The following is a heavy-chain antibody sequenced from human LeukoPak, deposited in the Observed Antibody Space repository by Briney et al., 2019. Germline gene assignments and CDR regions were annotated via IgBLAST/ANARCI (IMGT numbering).Heavy chain of an antibody. CDR2: TYYKSKWYN. J-gene: IGHJ4*02. V-gene: IGHV6-1*01. D-gene: IGHD6-13*01. Sequence: SQTLSLTCAVSGDSVSSNSAAWHWIRQSPSRGLEWLGRTYYKSKWYNYYALSVKSRITINPDTSENQFSLHLNSVSPEDTAVYYCARGGIAADIGYWGQGTLVTVSS. CDR3: ARGGIAADIGY. CDR1: GDSVSSNSAA.